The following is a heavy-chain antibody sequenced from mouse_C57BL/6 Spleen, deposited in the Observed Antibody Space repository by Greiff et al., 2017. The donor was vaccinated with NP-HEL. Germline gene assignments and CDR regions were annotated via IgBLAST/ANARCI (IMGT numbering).Heavy chain of an antibody. J-gene: IGHJ2*01. Sequence: VQLQQPGAELVRPGSSVKLSCKASGYTFTSYWMDWVKQRPGQGLEWIGNIYPSDSESHYNQKFKNKATLTVDKSSSTAYMQLSSLTSEDSAVYYCARGNYGYWGQGTTLTVSS. CDR1: GYTFTSYW. V-gene: IGHV1-61*01. CDR3: ARGNYGY. D-gene: IGHD2-1*01. CDR2: IYPSDSES.